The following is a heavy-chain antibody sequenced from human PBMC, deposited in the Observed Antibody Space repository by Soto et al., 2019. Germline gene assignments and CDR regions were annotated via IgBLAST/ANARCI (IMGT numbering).Heavy chain of an antibody. V-gene: IGHV1-69*13. Sequence: SVKVSCKASGGTFSSYAISWVRQAPGQGLEWMGGIIPIFGTANYAQKFQGRVTITADESTSTAYMELSSLRSEDTAVYYCARGYYYDSSGYFYYYYYGMDVWGQGTTVTVSS. CDR2: IIPIFGTA. CDR3: ARGYYYDSSGYFYYYYYGMDV. J-gene: IGHJ6*02. CDR1: GGTFSSYA. D-gene: IGHD3-22*01.